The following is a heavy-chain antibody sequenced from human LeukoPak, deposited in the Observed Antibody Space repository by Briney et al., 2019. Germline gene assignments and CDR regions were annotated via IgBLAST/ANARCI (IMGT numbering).Heavy chain of an antibody. CDR2: IYGGGST. D-gene: IGHD3-22*01. CDR3: ARGDYYDSSGPPVMDV. CDR1: GFTVGSNY. Sequence: GGSLRLSCAASGFTVGSNYMSWVRQAPGKGLEWVSVIYGGGSTYYADSVKGRFTISRDNSKNTLYLQMNSLRAEDTAVYYCARGDYYDSSGPPVMDVWGQGTTVTVSS. J-gene: IGHJ6*02. V-gene: IGHV3-53*01.